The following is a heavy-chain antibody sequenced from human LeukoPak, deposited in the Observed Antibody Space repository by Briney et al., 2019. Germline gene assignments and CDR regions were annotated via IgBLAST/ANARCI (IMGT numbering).Heavy chain of an antibody. D-gene: IGHD5-12*01. CDR3: ARDRATVAMSRWGVFDY. V-gene: IGHV4-59*01. CDR1: GGSISTYS. CDR2: IYYSGNT. J-gene: IGHJ4*02. Sequence: SETLSLTCSVSGGSISTYSWSWIRQPPGKGLECIGDIYYSGNTNYNPSPKSRVAISVDTSKNQFSLKLNSVTAADTAGYYCARDRATVAMSRWGVFDYWGQGTLVTVSS.